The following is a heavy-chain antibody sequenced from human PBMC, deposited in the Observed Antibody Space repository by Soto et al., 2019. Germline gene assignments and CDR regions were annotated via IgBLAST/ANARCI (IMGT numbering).Heavy chain of an antibody. CDR3: VRERDGYSSGWRYFLL. Sequence: QVQVVESGGGVVQPGKSLRVSCAVSGFTFRVYGMHWVRLAPGKGLEWVAGIGHDGTQKYYADSVRGRFTISRDNIKNTLSLQLDGLRVEDTAVYYCVRERDGYSSGWRYFLLWGQGTLVTVSS. CDR1: GFTFRVYG. V-gene: IGHV3-33*01. CDR2: IGHDGTQK. J-gene: IGHJ1*01. D-gene: IGHD6-19*01.